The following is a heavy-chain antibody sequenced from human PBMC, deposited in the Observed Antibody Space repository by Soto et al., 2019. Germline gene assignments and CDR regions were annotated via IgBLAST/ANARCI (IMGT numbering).Heavy chain of an antibody. D-gene: IGHD1-7*01. J-gene: IGHJ6*02. CDR2: ISSSSSYI. CDR1: GFTFSSYS. Sequence: EVQLVESWGGLVKPGGSLRLSCAASGFTFSSYSMNWVRQAPGKGLEWVSSISSSSSYIYYADAVKGRFTISRDNAKNSLYLQMNSLRAEDTAVYYCARDQQRVWGRTQTTHPKDYYYGMDVWGQGTTVTVSS. V-gene: IGHV3-21*01. CDR3: ARDQQRVWGRTQTTHPKDYYYGMDV.